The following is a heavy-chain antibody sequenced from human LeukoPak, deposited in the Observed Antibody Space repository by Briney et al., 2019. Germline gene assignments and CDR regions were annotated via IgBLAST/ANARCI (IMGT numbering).Heavy chain of an antibody. CDR1: GGSFSGYY. CDR3: ARETSGYYYPYFDY. J-gene: IGHJ4*02. V-gene: IGHV4-34*01. D-gene: IGHD3-22*01. CDR2: INHSGST. Sequence: PSETLSLTCAVYGGSFSGYYWSWIRQPPGKGLEWIGEINHSGSTNYNPSLKSRVTISVDTSKSQFSLKLSSVTAADTAVYYCARETSGYYYPYFDYWGQGTLVTVSS.